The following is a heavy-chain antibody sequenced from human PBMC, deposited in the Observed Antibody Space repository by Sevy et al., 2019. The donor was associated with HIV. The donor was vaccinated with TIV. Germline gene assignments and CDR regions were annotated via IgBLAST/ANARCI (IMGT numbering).Heavy chain of an antibody. CDR2: IYYSGST. V-gene: IGHV4-59*01. D-gene: IGHD6-6*01. J-gene: IGHJ4*02. Sequence: SETLSLTCTVSGGSISSYYWSWIRQPPGKGLEWIGYIYYSGSTNYNPSLKSRVTISVDTSKNQFSLKLSSVTAADTAVYYCARGSLTAARTFDYRGQGTLVTVSS. CDR3: ARGSLTAARTFDY. CDR1: GGSISSYY.